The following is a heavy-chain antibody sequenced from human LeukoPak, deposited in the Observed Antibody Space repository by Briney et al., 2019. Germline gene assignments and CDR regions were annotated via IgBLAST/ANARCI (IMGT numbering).Heavy chain of an antibody. CDR3: ARDSGLNWGSLGY. D-gene: IGHD7-27*01. V-gene: IGHV1-2*02. J-gene: IGHJ4*02. CDR1: RYTFTGYY. CDR2: INPNSGGT. Sequence: ASVKVSFKASRYTFTGYYMHWVRQAPGQGLEWMGWINPNSGGTNYAQKFQGRVTMTRDTSITTAYMELSRLRSDDTAVYYCARDSGLNWGSLGYWGQGTLVTVSS.